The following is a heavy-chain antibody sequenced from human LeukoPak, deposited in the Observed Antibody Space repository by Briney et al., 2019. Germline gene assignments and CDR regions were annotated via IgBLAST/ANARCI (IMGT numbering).Heavy chain of an antibody. D-gene: IGHD3-3*01. CDR3: ARAQATIFGVVIVPFDY. J-gene: IGHJ4*02. CDR1: GGSISSSSYY. Sequence: PSETLSLTCTVSGGSISSSSYYWGWIRQPPGKGLEWIGSIYYSGSTYYNPSLKSRVTISVDTSKNQFSLKLSSVTAADTAVYYCARAQATIFGVVIVPFDYWGQGTLVTVSS. V-gene: IGHV4-39*07. CDR2: IYYSGST.